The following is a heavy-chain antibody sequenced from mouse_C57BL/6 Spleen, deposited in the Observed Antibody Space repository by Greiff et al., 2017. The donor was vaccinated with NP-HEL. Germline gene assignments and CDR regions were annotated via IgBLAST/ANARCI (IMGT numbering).Heavy chain of an antibody. Sequence: VQLQQSDAELVKPGASVKISCKVSGYTFTDHPIHWMKQRPEQGLEWIGYIYPRDGSTKCNETFKGKGTLTADKSSSTAYMQLNSLTSEDSAVYFCARRGTVVPYDFDYWGQGTTLTVSS. CDR3: ARRGTVVPYDFDY. J-gene: IGHJ2*01. V-gene: IGHV1-78*01. D-gene: IGHD1-1*01. CDR2: IYPRDGST. CDR1: GYTFTDHP.